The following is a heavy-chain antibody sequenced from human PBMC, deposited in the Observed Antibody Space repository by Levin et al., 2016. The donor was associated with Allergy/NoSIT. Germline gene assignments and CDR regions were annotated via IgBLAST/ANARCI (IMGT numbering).Heavy chain of an antibody. V-gene: IGHV1-69*01. CDR2: IIPIFGTA. Sequence: WVRQAPGQGLEWMGGIIPIFGTANYAQKFQGRVTITADESTSTAYMELSSLRSEDTAVYYCARGRYSYGSSVNYGMDVWGQGTTVTVSS. D-gene: IGHD5-18*01. J-gene: IGHJ6*02. CDR3: ARGRYSYGSSVNYGMDV.